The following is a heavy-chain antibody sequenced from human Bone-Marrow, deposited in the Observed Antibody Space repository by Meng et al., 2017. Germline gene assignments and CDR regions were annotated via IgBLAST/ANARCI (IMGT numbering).Heavy chain of an antibody. J-gene: IGHJ4*02. V-gene: IGHV1-8*01. Sequence: ASVKVSCKASGYTFTGYDINWVRQATGQGLEWMGWMNPNSGNTDYAQKFQGRVTMTRNTSISTAYMELSSLRSEDTAVYYCARGQKWEQLFRYWGQGTLVTVSS. CDR1: GYTFTGYD. D-gene: IGHD6-13*01. CDR2: MNPNSGNT. CDR3: ARGQKWEQLFRY.